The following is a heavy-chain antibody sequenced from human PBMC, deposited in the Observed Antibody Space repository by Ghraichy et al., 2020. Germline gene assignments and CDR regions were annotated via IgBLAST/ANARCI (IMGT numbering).Heavy chain of an antibody. J-gene: IGHJ4*02. D-gene: IGHD1-26*01. V-gene: IGHV1-24*01. Sequence: ASVKVSCKVSGYTLTELSMHWVRQDPGKGLEWMGGFDPEDGETIYAQKFQGRVTMTEDTSTDTAYMELSSLRSEDTAVYYCATGNQELPTSYYFDYWGQGTLVTVSS. CDR3: ATGNQELPTSYYFDY. CDR1: GYTLTELS. CDR2: FDPEDGET.